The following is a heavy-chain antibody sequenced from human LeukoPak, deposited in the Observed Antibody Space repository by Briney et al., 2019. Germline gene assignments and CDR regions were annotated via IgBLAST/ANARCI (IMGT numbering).Heavy chain of an antibody. CDR3: ARAVENWFDP. Sequence: GGSLRLSCAASGFIFSNYAMHWVRQAPGKGLEWVAVTSYDQSNKYYADSVKGRFTISRDNSKNTLYLQMDSLRTDNTAVYYCARAVENWFDPWGQGTLVTVSS. V-gene: IGHV3-30-3*01. CDR1: GFIFSNYA. D-gene: IGHD4-23*01. J-gene: IGHJ5*02. CDR2: TSYDQSNK.